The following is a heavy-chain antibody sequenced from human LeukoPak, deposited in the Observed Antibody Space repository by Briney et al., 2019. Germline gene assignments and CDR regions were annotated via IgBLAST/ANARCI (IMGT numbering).Heavy chain of an antibody. CDR1: GYTFTSYD. CDR2: INPNSGGT. Sequence: ASVKVSCKASGYTFTSYDINWVRQATGQGLEWMGWINPNSGGTNYAQKFQGWVTMTRDTSISTAYMELSRLRSDDTAVYYCASGYSSSWTMGSSGWYLTYWGQGTLVTVSS. J-gene: IGHJ4*02. CDR3: ASGYSSSWTMGSSGWYLTY. D-gene: IGHD6-13*01. V-gene: IGHV1-2*04.